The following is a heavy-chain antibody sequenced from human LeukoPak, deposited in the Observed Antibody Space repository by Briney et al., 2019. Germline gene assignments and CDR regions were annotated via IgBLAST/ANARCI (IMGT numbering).Heavy chain of an antibody. J-gene: IGHJ4*02. CDR3: AKSTGAYVDGYFDY. V-gene: IGHV3-9*01. D-gene: IGHD4-17*01. CDR2: ISWNSGSI. Sequence: GGSLRLSCAASGFPFDDYAMHWVRQAPGKGLEWVSGISWNSGSIGYADSVKGRFTISRDNAKNSLYLQMNSLRAEDTALYYCAKSTGAYVDGYFDYWGQGTLVTVSS. CDR1: GFPFDDYA.